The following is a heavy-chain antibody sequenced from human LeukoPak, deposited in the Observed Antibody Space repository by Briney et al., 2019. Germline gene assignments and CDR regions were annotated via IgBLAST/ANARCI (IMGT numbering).Heavy chain of an antibody. CDR3: ARVVDGSGSYYDDYYYYMDV. D-gene: IGHD3-10*01. CDR2: IYYSGST. V-gene: IGHV4-59*12. Sequence: SETLSLTCTVSGGSISSYYWSWIRQPPGKGLEWIGYIYYSGSTNYNPSLKSRVTISVDTSKNQFSLKLSSVTAADTAVYYCARVVDGSGSYYDDYYYYMDVWGKGTTVTVSS. CDR1: GGSISSYY. J-gene: IGHJ6*03.